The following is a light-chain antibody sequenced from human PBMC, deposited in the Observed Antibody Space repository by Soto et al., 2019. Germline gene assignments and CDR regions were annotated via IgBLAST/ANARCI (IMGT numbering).Light chain of an antibody. J-gene: IGKJ1*01. Sequence: EIVLTQSPGTLSLSPGESATLSCRASQSISSSYLAWFQQKPGQAPRLLIYGASNRATGIPDRFSGSGSGTDFTLTISRLQPEDFAVYYCQQYGTSSWTFGQGTKVEIK. CDR2: GAS. CDR3: QQYGTSSWT. V-gene: IGKV3-20*01. CDR1: QSISSSY.